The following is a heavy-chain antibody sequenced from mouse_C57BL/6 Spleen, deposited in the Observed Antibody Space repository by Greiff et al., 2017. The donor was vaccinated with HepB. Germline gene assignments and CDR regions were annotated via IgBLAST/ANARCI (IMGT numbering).Heavy chain of an antibody. Sequence: VQLQQSGAELVRPGASVTLSCKASGYTFTDYEMHWVKQTPVHGLEWIGAIDPETGGTAYNQKFKGKAILTADKSSSTAYMELRSLTSEDSAVYYCTRGSSYLFAYWGQGTLVTVSA. D-gene: IGHD1-1*01. J-gene: IGHJ3*01. CDR1: GYTFTDYE. V-gene: IGHV1-15*01. CDR3: TRGSSYLFAY. CDR2: IDPETGGT.